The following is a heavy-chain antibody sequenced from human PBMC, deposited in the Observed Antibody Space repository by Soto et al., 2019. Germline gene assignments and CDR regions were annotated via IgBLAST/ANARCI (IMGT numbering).Heavy chain of an antibody. V-gene: IGHV1-8*01. J-gene: IGHJ6*02. D-gene: IGHD4-4*01. CDR3: ARGPTTVTAYYYYGMDV. Sequence: QVQLVQSGAEVKKPGASVKVSCKASGYTFTSYDINWVRQATGQGLEWMGWMNPNSGNTGYAQKFQGRVTMTRNTSISTAYMELSCLRSEDTAVYYCARGPTTVTAYYYYGMDVWGQGTTVTVSS. CDR1: GYTFTSYD. CDR2: MNPNSGNT.